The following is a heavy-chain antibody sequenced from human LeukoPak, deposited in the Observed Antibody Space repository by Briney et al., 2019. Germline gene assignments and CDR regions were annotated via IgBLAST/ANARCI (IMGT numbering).Heavy chain of an antibody. Sequence: GGSLRLSCAASGFAFSNYWMTWVRQAPGKGLEWVANIKQDGSDKYYVDSVRGRFAISRDNAKSSLFLQMNSLRAKDTAVCYCARDSGWFRFDYWGQGTLVTVSS. D-gene: IGHD6-13*01. J-gene: IGHJ4*02. CDR2: IKQDGSDK. CDR1: GFAFSNYW. CDR3: ARDSGWFRFDY. V-gene: IGHV3-7*03.